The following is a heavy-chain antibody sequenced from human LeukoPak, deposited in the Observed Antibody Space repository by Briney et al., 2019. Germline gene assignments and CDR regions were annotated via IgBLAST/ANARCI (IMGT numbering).Heavy chain of an antibody. CDR2: IKPNSGGT. CDR3: ARVHGGRELDAFDF. D-gene: IGHD1-7*01. Sequence: ASVKVSCKASGYSFTDYFIHWVRQAPGQGLEWMGWIKPNSGGTHYVQMFQGRVTMTRDTSISTVYMDLSNLEYDDTAVYYRARVHGGRELDAFDFWGQGTMLTVSS. J-gene: IGHJ3*01. V-gene: IGHV1-2*02. CDR1: GYSFTDYF.